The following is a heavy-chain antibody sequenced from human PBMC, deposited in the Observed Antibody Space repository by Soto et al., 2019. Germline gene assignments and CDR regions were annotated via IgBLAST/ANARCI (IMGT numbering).Heavy chain of an antibody. Sequence: QVQAVQSAAEVKKPGSSVKVSCKVSGGIFTNNSISWVLQAPGQGLEWLGGVVPLFDTAYSAQIFRGRLRSSGYVSTTTAYMEMRCLTSAATAVSFSATGGHNDGYNFYHGLHVWGHGTTVTVS. D-gene: IGHD3-10*01. V-gene: IGHV1-69*01. CDR1: GGIFTNNS. CDR3: ATGGHNDGYNFYHGLHV. CDR2: VVPLFDTA. J-gene: IGHJ6*02.